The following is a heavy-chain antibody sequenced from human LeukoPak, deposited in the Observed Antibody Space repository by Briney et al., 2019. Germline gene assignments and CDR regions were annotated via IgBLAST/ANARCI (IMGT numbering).Heavy chain of an antibody. CDR1: GGSISSYY. J-gene: IGHJ4*02. Sequence: SETLSLTCTVSGGSISSYYWSWIRQPPGKGLEWIGYIYYSGSTNYNPSLKSRVTISVDTSKNQFSLKLSSVTAADTAVYYCARGLGYSYGFMGDYWSQGTLVTVSS. CDR2: IYYSGST. CDR3: ARGLGYSYGFMGDY. V-gene: IGHV4-59*01. D-gene: IGHD5-18*01.